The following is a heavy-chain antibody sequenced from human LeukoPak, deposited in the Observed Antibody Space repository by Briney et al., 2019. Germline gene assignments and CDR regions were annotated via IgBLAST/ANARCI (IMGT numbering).Heavy chain of an antibody. CDR1: GFTFSSYA. D-gene: IGHD4-17*01. J-gene: IGHJ6*02. CDR2: ISYDGSNK. Sequence: GGSLRLSCAASGFTFSSYAMHWVRQAPGKGLEWVAVISYDGSNKYYADSVKGRFTISRDNSKNTLYLQMNSLRAEDTAVYYCARVSTVTTFYYYYGMDVWGQGTTVTASS. V-gene: IGHV3-30-3*01. CDR3: ARVSTVTTFYYYYGMDV.